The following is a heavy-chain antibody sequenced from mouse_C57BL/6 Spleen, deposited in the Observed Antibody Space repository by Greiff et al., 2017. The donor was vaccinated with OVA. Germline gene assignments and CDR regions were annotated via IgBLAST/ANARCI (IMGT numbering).Heavy chain of an antibody. CDR3: AREGNYYGSSFDD. V-gene: IGHV1-39*01. J-gene: IGHJ2*01. CDR1: GYSFTDYN. CDR2: INPNYGTT. Sequence: EVQGVESGPELVKPGASVKISCKASGYSFTDYNMNWVKQSTGKSLEWIGVINPNYGTTSSNQKFKGKATFTVDQSSSTAYMQLNSLTSEDSAVYYCAREGNYYGSSFDDWGQGTTLTVSS. D-gene: IGHD1-1*01.